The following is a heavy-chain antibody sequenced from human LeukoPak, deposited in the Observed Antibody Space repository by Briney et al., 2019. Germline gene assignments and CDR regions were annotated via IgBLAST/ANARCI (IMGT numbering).Heavy chain of an antibody. CDR1: GFSFSVYW. Sequence: PGGSLRLSCAASGFSFSVYWMHWVRQAPGKGPVWVSRIKTDGSITDYADFVKGRFTISRDNAKNTLYLQMNSLRAEDTAVYYCAKGVGLLPDAFDIWGQGTMVTVSS. CDR3: AKGVGLLPDAFDI. V-gene: IGHV3-74*01. CDR2: IKTDGSIT. J-gene: IGHJ3*02. D-gene: IGHD2-15*01.